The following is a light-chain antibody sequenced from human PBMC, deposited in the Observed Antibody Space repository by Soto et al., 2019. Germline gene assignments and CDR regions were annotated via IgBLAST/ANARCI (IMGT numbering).Light chain of an antibody. Sequence: QAVVTQPASVSGSPGQSITISCTGTSSDVGGYNYVSWYQQHPGKAPKLMIYDVSNRPSGVSNRFSGSKSGNTASLTISGLQAEDEADYYCSSYTSSSTPVFGGGTKLTVL. V-gene: IGLV2-14*01. CDR1: SSDVGGYNY. CDR2: DVS. CDR3: SSYTSSSTPV. J-gene: IGLJ2*01.